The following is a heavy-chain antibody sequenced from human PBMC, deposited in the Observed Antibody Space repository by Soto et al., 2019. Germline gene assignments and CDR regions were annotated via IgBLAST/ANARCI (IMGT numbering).Heavy chain of an antibody. CDR2: IYPSDSDT. V-gene: IGHV5-51*01. J-gene: IGHJ4*02. CDR1: GYSFASHW. Sequence: GESLKISCKGSGYSFASHWIGWVRQMPGRGLEWMGIIYPSDSDTRYSPSFQGQVTISADKSITTAYVQWSSLKASDTAMYYCARLRADCSGDTCYWYYYDFSCQGTLGIVSS. D-gene: IGHD2-15*01. CDR3: ARLRADCSGDTCYWYYYDF.